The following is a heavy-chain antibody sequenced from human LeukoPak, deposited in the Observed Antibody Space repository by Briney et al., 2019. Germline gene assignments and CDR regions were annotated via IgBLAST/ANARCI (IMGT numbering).Heavy chain of an antibody. V-gene: IGHV4-34*01. CDR3: ARGAVKYSSSWFDAFDI. CDR1: GGSFSGYY. J-gene: IGHJ3*02. D-gene: IGHD6-13*01. CDR2: INHSGST. Sequence: SETLSLTCAVYGGSFSGYYWSWIRQPPGKGLEWIGEINHSGSTNYNPSLKSRVTISVDTSKNQFSLKLSSVTAADTAVYYCARGAVKYSSSWFDAFDIWGQGTMVTVSS.